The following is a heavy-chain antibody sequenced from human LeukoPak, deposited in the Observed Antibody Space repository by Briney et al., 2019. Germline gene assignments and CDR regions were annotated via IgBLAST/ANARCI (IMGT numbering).Heavy chain of an antibody. Sequence: SETLSLTCTVSGGSISSYYWSWIRQPPGKGLEWIAYIYYSGSTNYNPSLKSRVTISVDTSKNQFSLKLSSVTAADTAVYYCAREGLSGVSWGQGTLVTVSS. CDR3: AREGLSGVS. D-gene: IGHD3-10*01. CDR1: GGSISSYY. V-gene: IGHV4-59*01. J-gene: IGHJ4*02. CDR2: IYYSGST.